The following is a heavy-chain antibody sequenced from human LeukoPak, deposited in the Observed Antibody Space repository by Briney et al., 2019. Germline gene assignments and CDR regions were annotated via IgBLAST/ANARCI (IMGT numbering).Heavy chain of an antibody. V-gene: IGHV4-59*01. CDR1: GGSISSYY. D-gene: IGHD1-26*01. CDR3: ARIGSGSYLTLDY. J-gene: IGHJ4*02. Sequence: KPSETLSLTCIVSGGSISSYYWSWIRQPPGKGLEWIGYIYYSGSTNYNPSLKSRVTISVDTSKNQFSLKLSSMTAADTAVYYCARIGSGSYLTLDYWGQGTLVTVSS. CDR2: IYYSGST.